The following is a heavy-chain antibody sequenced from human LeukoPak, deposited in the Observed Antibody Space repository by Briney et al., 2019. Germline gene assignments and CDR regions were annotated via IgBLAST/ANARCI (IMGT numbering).Heavy chain of an antibody. D-gene: IGHD3-10*01. CDR3: ARHSPFTMVRGVIRAFDI. J-gene: IGHJ3*02. CDR2: SDT. V-gene: IGHV5-51*01. Sequence: SDTRYSPSFQGQVTISADKSTSTAYLQWSSLKASDTAMYYCARHSPFTMVRGVIRAFDIWGQGTMVTVSS.